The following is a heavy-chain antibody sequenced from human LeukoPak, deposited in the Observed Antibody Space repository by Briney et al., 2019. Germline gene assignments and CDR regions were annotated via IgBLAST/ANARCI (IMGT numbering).Heavy chain of an antibody. J-gene: IGHJ6*03. V-gene: IGHV3-30*04. D-gene: IGHD1-14*01. CDR1: ALTSSIYT. Sequence: GGSLRLSCAPSALTSSIYTMHWVRHAPGKGLGWVSVMSDDGSNRYYADGVEGQLTISRDKYKDTLYHQMISPRVGDTAVYCCAREVVTTRMYVWGKETTVSVPS. CDR2: MSDDGSNR. CDR3: AREVVTTRMYV.